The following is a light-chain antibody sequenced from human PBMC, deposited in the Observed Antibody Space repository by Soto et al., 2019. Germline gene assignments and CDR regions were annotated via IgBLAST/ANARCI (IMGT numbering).Light chain of an antibody. J-gene: IGKJ4*01. Sequence: DIQMTQSPSTLSASVGDTVTITCRASQSISDWLAWYQQKPGKVPKLLMSDASNLDSGVPPRFSGSGYGTEFTLTISGLQPDDFATYYCQQYESYPLTFGGGTELEIK. CDR2: DAS. V-gene: IGKV1-5*01. CDR1: QSISDW. CDR3: QQYESYPLT.